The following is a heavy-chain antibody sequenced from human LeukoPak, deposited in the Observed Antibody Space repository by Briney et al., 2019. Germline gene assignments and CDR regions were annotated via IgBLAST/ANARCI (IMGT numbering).Heavy chain of an antibody. CDR2: INPSGGST. V-gene: IGHV1-46*03. D-gene: IGHD2-2*01. Sequence: ASVKVSCKAFGYTFTSYGISWVRQAPGQGLEWMGIINPSGGSTSYAQKFQGRVTMTRDTSTSTVYMELSSLRSEDTAVYYCARDPMLPPKYCSSTSCYRPNNWFDPWGQGTLVTVSS. J-gene: IGHJ5*02. CDR1: GYTFTSYG. CDR3: ARDPMLPPKYCSSTSCYRPNNWFDP.